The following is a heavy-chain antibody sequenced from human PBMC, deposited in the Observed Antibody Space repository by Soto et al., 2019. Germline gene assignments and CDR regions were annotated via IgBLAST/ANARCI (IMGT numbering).Heavy chain of an antibody. CDR1: GGTFSSYA. CDR3: ARDATDDRNYYYYGMDV. D-gene: IGHD1-1*01. J-gene: IGHJ6*02. V-gene: IGHV1-69*01. Sequence: QVQLVQSGAEVKTPGSSVKFSCKASGGTFSSYAISWVRQAPGQGLEWMGGIIPIFGTANYAQKFQGRVTITADESTSTAYMELSSLRSEDTAVYYCARDATDDRNYYYYGMDVWGQGTTVTVSS. CDR2: IIPIFGTA.